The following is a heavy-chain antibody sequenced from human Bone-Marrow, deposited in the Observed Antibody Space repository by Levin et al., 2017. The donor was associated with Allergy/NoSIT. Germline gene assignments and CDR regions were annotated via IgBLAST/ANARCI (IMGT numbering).Heavy chain of an antibody. CDR1: GGSLHSGISY. CDR3: ATCIPAALYPYYTMDV. CDR2: IHYTVSD. J-gene: IGHJ6*02. V-gene: IGHV4-61*01. D-gene: IGHD2-2*01. Sequence: SQTLSLTCSVSGGSLHSGISYWAWIRQPPGKGLEWIGYIHYTVSDSYNPPLKSRVTISVDTSKNQISLSLRSVTAADTAVDCCATCIPAALYPYYTMDVWGPGTPVTVSS.